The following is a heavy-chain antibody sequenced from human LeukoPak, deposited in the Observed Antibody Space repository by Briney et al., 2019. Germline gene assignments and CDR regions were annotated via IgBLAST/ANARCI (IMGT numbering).Heavy chain of an antibody. Sequence: GGSLRLSCAASGFTFSSYWMHWVRQAPGKGLVWVSRINSDGSSTSYADSVKGRFTISRDNAKNTLYLQMNSLRAEDTAVYYCARAKNNYYGSGSYYKYGMDVWGQGTTVTVSS. CDR3: ARAKNNYYGSGSYYKYGMDV. CDR1: GFTFSSYW. V-gene: IGHV3-74*01. D-gene: IGHD3-10*01. J-gene: IGHJ6*02. CDR2: INSDGSST.